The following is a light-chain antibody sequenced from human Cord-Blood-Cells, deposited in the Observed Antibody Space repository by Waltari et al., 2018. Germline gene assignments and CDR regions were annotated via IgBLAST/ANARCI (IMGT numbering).Light chain of an antibody. CDR2: DAS. CDR1: QRVSSY. J-gene: IGKJ4*01. V-gene: IGKV3-11*01. Sequence: ELVLTQSPATLSLSPGDRATLSCRASQRVSSYLAWYQQKPGQAPRLLIYDASNRATGIPARFSGSGSGTDFTLTISSLEPEDFAVYYCQQRSNWRRLTFGGGTKVEIK. CDR3: QQRSNWRRLT.